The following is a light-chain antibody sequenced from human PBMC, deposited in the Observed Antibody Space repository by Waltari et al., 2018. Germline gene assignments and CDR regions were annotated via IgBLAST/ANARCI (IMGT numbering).Light chain of an antibody. CDR2: KDS. CDR1: VLAKKY. J-gene: IGLJ2*01. Sequence: SYELTQPSSVSVSPGQTATITCSGNVLAKKYVRWFQQKPGQAPVVVIYKDSERPSGIPARFSASSSGTTVTLTISGAQFEDEADYYCYSAADNNRLFGGGTKLTVL. V-gene: IGLV3-27*01. CDR3: YSAADNNRL.